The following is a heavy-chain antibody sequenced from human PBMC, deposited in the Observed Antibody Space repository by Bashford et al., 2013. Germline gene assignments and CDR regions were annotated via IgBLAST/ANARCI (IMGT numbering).Heavy chain of an antibody. CDR2: ISSSGTTL. D-gene: IGHD3-22*01. J-gene: IGHJ1*01. CDR3: ARSYWFDSSGYYNYEYFQH. Sequence: RQAPGKGLEWVSYISSSGTTLYFADSVKGRFTISRDNAKDSLYLQMNNLGAEDTAVYFCARSYWFDSSGYYNYEYFQHWGPGHPGHRLL. V-gene: IGHV3-11*04.